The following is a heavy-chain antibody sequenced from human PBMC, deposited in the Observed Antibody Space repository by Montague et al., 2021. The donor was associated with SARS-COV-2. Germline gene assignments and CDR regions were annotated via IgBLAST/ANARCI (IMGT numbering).Heavy chain of an antibody. D-gene: IGHD3-22*01. Sequence: SLRLSCAASEFTFNSYAMSWVRQAPGKGLEWVSIIYSGGSSTYYADSVKGRFTISRDNSKNTLYLQMNSMIAEDTAVYYCAKTHRYYNRNFDYWGQGTLVTGSS. V-gene: IGHV3-23*03. CDR1: EFTFNSYA. CDR3: AKTHRYYNRNFDY. CDR2: IYSGGSST. J-gene: IGHJ4*02.